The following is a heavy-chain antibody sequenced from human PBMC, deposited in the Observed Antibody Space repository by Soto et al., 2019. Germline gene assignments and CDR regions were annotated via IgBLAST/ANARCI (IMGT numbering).Heavy chain of an antibody. Sequence: TLSLTCAVSGCSISSDDYSWTWIRQPPGKALEWLGYISDSGDTYYNPSLKSRATISADRPKNQFSLNLSSVTAADTAVYYCARGSTDYFDSTGYNGYFDYWGQGTPVTVSS. D-gene: IGHD3-22*01. CDR2: ISDSGDT. V-gene: IGHV4-30-2*01. J-gene: IGHJ4*02. CDR1: GCSISSDDYS. CDR3: ARGSTDYFDSTGYNGYFDY.